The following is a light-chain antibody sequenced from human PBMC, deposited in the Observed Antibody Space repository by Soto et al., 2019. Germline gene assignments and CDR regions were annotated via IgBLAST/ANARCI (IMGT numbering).Light chain of an antibody. J-gene: IGLJ2*01. V-gene: IGLV1-36*01. CDR3: AAWDDSLNGVV. CDR2: YDD. CDR1: SSNIGNNA. Sequence: QSLLTQPPSVSEAPRQRVTICCSGSSSNIGNNAVNWYQQLPGKAPKLLIYYDDLLPSGVSDRFSGSKSGTSASLAISGLQSEDEADYYCAAWDDSLNGVVFGGGTKLT.